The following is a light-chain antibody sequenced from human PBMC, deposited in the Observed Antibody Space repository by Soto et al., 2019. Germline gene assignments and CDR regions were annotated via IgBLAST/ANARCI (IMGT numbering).Light chain of an antibody. CDR1: QGIGIL. CDR3: LRHNANPLT. Sequence: DIQMTQSPSSLSASVGDRVTITCRASQGIGILLGWFQQKPGRAPKRLIYAASTLESGVPSRFSGSGSGTEFTLTISGLQPEDFATYYCLRHNANPLTFGQGTKVDVK. CDR2: AAS. V-gene: IGKV1-17*01. J-gene: IGKJ1*01.